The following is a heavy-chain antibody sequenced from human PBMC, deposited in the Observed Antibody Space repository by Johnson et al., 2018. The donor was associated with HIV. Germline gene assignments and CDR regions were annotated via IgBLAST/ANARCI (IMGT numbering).Heavy chain of an antibody. Sequence: MLLVESGGGVVQPGRSLRLSCAASGFTFSSYDMHWVRQATGKGLEWVSAIGTAGDTYYPGSVKGRFTISRENAKNSLYLQLNSLRAEDTAVYYCARVEPIRRAIDAFDIWGQGTMVTVSS. CDR2: IGTAGDT. V-gene: IGHV3-13*01. CDR1: GFTFSSYD. J-gene: IGHJ3*02. CDR3: ARVEPIRRAIDAFDI.